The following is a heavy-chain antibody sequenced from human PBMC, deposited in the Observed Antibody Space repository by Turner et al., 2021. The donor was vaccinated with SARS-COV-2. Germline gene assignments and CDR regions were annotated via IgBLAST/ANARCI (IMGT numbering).Heavy chain of an antibody. CDR1: WFIVSSNY. J-gene: IGHJ3*02. CDR3: AKESVEMATVVGAFAI. CDR2: ISGSGGST. D-gene: IGHD6-19*01. Sequence: EVQLVEPGGGLVQPGGSLRLFCAASWFIVSSNYMSWVRQAPGKGLEWVSAISGSGGSTYYADSVKGRFTISRDNSKNTLYLQMNSLRAEDTAVYYCAKESVEMATVVGAFAIWGQGTMVTVSS. V-gene: IGHV3-23*04.